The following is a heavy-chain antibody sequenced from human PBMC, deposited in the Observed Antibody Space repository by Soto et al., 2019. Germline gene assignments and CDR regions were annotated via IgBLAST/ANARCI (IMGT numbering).Heavy chain of an antibody. J-gene: IGHJ5*02. CDR2: ISSSSSYI. V-gene: IGHV3-21*01. CDR3: ARGREDSGYDWRGGWFDP. CDR1: GFTFSSYS. Sequence: GGSLRLSCAASGFTFSSYSMNWVRQAPGKGLEWVSSISSSSSYIYYADSVKGRFTISRDNAKNSLYLQMNSLRAEDTAVYYCARGREDSGYDWRGGWFDPWGQGTLVTVSS. D-gene: IGHD5-12*01.